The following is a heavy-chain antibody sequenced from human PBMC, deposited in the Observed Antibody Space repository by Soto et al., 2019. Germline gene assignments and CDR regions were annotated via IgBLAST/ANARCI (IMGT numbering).Heavy chain of an antibody. D-gene: IGHD1-26*01. V-gene: IGHV4-34*01. CDR3: VTFSIVGTVIFNH. J-gene: IGHJ4*02. CDR2: INHSGNT. CDR1: GDSFSDYY. Sequence: SETLSLTCGVYGDSFSDYYWAWVRQPPGKGLERIGEINHSGNTYFAPSLKSRLTMSIDTSRNHVSLHLTSVTAADTAVYYCVTFSIVGTVIFNHWGQGTQVTVS.